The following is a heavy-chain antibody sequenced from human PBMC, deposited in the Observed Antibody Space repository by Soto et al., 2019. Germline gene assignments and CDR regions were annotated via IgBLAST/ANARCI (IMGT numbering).Heavy chain of an antibody. CDR1: GFTFSSYA. V-gene: IGHV3-7*01. CDR2: RKEDGSET. D-gene: IGHD5-12*01. J-gene: IGHJ3*02. CDR3: ARDEGGYDYAFDI. Sequence: GGSLRLSCAASGFTFSSYAMTWVRQAPGKGLEWVANRKEDGSETYYVDSVKGRFTISRDNAKNSLYLQMNSLRAEDTAVYYCARDEGGYDYAFDIWAKGQWSPSPQ.